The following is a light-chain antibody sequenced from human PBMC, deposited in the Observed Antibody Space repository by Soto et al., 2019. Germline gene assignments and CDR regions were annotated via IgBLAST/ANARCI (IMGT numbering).Light chain of an antibody. Sequence: DIQMTQSPSSLSASVGDRVTITWRASEVIGNSLGWSQQKPGKAPETLIFAASSLQSGVTSKFSGSGSGTHFTLTINSLQPEDFATYYCQQYKSYPWTFGQGTKVDIK. CDR2: AAS. V-gene: IGKV1-16*02. CDR3: QQYKSYPWT. CDR1: EVIGNS. J-gene: IGKJ1*01.